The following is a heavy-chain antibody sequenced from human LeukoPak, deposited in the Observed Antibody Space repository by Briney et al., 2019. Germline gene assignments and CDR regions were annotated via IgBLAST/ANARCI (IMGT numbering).Heavy chain of an antibody. J-gene: IGHJ3*02. CDR3: ARVDSSGFAFDI. D-gene: IGHD3-22*01. CDR2: ISANGDST. Sequence: GGSLRLSCAASGFTFSSYGMSWVRQAPGKGLEYVSAISANGDSTYYANSVEGRFIISRDNSKNTLYLQMGSLRAEDMAVYYCARVDSSGFAFDIWGQGTMVTVSS. CDR1: GFTFSSYG. V-gene: IGHV3-64*01.